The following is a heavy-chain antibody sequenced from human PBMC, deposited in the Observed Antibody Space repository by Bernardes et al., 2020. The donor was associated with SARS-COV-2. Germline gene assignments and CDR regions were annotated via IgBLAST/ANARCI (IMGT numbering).Heavy chain of an antibody. J-gene: IGHJ6*02. CDR3: ARDLFPTTDFWSGYYTPHRGGGGMDV. CDR1: GFTFSSYS. Sequence: GSLRLSCAASGFTFSSYSMNWVRQAPGKGLEWVSSISSSSSYIYYADSVKGRFTISRDNAKNSLYLQMNSLRAEDTAVYYCARDLFPTTDFWSGYYTPHRGGGGMDVWGQGTTVTVSS. V-gene: IGHV3-21*01. CDR2: ISSSSSYI. D-gene: IGHD3-3*01.